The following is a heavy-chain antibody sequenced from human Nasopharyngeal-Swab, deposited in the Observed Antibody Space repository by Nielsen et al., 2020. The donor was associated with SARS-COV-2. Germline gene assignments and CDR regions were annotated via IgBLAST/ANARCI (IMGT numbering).Heavy chain of an antibody. J-gene: IGHJ4*02. D-gene: IGHD5-24*01. CDR2: IYPGDSDT. CDR1: GYSFTSYW. Sequence: KVSCKGSGYSFTSYWIGWVRQMHGKGLEWMGIIYPGDSDTRYSPSFQGQVTISADKSISTAYLQWSSLKASDTAMYYCARQALGRDGYINPDYWGQGTLVTVSS. V-gene: IGHV5-51*01. CDR3: ARQALGRDGYINPDY.